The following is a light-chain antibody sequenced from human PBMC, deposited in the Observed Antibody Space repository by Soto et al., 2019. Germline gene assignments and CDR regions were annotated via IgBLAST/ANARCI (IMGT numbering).Light chain of an antibody. CDR3: QQALQTPLT. V-gene: IGKV2-28*01. CDR1: QSLRHSNGYNY. Sequence: IVRTQSPISLPLTPGGPASISCRSSQSLRHSNGYNYLDWYLQKPGQSPRFLIYLGSNGSSGVPGRFSGHGSGKDFTLKISRVEAEDVGGYCCQQALQTPLTFGQGTKLGIQ. J-gene: IGKJ1*01. CDR2: LGS.